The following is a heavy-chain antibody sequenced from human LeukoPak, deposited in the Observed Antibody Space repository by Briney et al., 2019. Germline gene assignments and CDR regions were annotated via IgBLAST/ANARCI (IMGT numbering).Heavy chain of an antibody. CDR2: ISAYNDNT. CDR1: GYTFTSYG. Sequence: ASVKVSCKASGYTFTSYGISWVRQAPGQELEWMGWISAYNDNTNYAQKLQGRVTMTTDTSTSTAYMELRSLRSDDTAVYYCARDRGYYYDSSGYYYWGQGTLVTVSS. D-gene: IGHD3-22*01. J-gene: IGHJ4*02. V-gene: IGHV1-18*01. CDR3: ARDRGYYYDSSGYYY.